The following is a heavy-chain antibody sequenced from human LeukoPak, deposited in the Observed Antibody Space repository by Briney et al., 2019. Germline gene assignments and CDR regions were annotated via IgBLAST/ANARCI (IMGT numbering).Heavy chain of an antibody. CDR3: ARARLGYCSGGSCYSTYYGMDV. CDR2: IYYSGST. D-gene: IGHD2-15*01. CDR1: GGSISSGGYY. Sequence: SETLSLTCTVSGGSISSGGYYWSWIRQHPGKGLEWIEYIYYSGSTYYNPSLKSRVTISVDTSKNQFSLKLSSVTAADTAVYYCARARLGYCSGGSCYSTYYGMDVWGKGTTVTVSS. V-gene: IGHV4-31*03. J-gene: IGHJ6*04.